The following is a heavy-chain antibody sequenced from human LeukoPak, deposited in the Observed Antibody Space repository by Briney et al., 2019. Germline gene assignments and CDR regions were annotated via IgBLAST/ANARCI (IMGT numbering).Heavy chain of an antibody. CDR1: GGSISSGGYS. V-gene: IGHV4-30-2*01. J-gene: IGHJ4*02. CDR3: GRGGIAAAASGIDY. D-gene: IGHD6-13*01. Sequence: SETLSLTCAVSGGSISSGGYSWGWIRQPPGKGLEWIVYIYQNGNTYYNPSLKSRVTISVDRSKNQFSLNLSSVTAADTAVYYCGRGGIAAAASGIDYWGQGTLVAVSS. CDR2: IYQNGNT.